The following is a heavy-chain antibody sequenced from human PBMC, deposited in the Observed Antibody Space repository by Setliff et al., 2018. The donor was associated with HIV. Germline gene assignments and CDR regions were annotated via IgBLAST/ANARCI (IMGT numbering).Heavy chain of an antibody. CDR1: GGSISSHY. J-gene: IGHJ3*02. CDR3: ARGNPLRWNAFAFDI. D-gene: IGHD3-16*01. CDR2: MSYNGRS. V-gene: IGHV4-59*11. Sequence: SETLSLTCTVSGGSISSHYWSWIRQPPGKGLEWIGYMSYNGRSNYNPSLKSRATISVDASKNRFSLKLRSVTAADTAVYYCARGNPLRWNAFAFDIWGQGTMVTVSS.